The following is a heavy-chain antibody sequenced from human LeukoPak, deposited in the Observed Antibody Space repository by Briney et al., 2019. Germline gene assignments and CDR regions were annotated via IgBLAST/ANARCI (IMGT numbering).Heavy chain of an antibody. CDR2: VFYTGST. Sequence: PSETLSLTCTVSGGSISSYYWTWIRQPPGKGLEWIGYVFYTGSTNYNPSLKSRVTISVDTSKNQFSLRLSSMTAADTAVYYCARDGRATVVTPERAFDIWGQGTMVTVSS. D-gene: IGHD4-23*01. CDR1: GGSISSYY. J-gene: IGHJ3*02. V-gene: IGHV4-59*12. CDR3: ARDGRATVVTPERAFDI.